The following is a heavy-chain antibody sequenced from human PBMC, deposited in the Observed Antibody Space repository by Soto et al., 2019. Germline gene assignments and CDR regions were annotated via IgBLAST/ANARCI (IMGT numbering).Heavy chain of an antibody. CDR3: ARADCSSTSCYVAGDYYYYYMDV. V-gene: IGHV4-31*03. CDR1: GGSISSGGYY. Sequence: PSETLSLTCTVSGGSISSGGYYWSWIRQHPGKGLEWIGYIYYSGSTYYNPSLKSRVTISVDTSKNQFSLKLSSVTAADTAVYYCARADCSSTSCYVAGDYYYYYMDVWGKGTTVTVSS. CDR2: IYYSGST. D-gene: IGHD2-2*01. J-gene: IGHJ6*03.